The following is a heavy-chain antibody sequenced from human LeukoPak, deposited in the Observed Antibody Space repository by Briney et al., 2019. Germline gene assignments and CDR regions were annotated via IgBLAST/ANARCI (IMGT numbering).Heavy chain of an antibody. CDR1: GYTFTGYY. J-gene: IGHJ4*02. D-gene: IGHD2-2*01. Sequence: GASVKVSCKASGYTFTGYYMHWVRQAPGQGLEWMGWINPNSGGTNYAQKFQGRVTMTGDTSISTAYMELSRLRSDDTAVYYCARDGKEGIVVVPAANWGQGTLVTVSS. V-gene: IGHV1-2*02. CDR3: ARDGKEGIVVVPAAN. CDR2: INPNSGGT.